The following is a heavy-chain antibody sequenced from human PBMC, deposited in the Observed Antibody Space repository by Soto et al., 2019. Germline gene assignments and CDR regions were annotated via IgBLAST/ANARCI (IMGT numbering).Heavy chain of an antibody. CDR2: IYYSGST. CDR3: SSYGAGTYYPTTFDY. Sequence: QVQLQESGPGLVKPSQTLSLTCTVSGGSISSSGYNWSWIRQHPGKGLGWIGYIYYSGSTYYNPSLKRRVTISVDTPQNQFSLKLSSVTAADTAVYFCSSYGAGTYYPTTFDYWGQGTLVTVSS. D-gene: IGHD3-10*01. V-gene: IGHV4-31*03. CDR1: GGSISSSGYN. J-gene: IGHJ4*02.